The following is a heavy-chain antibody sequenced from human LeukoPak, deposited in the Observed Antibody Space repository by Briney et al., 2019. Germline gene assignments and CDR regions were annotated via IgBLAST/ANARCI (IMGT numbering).Heavy chain of an antibody. J-gene: IGHJ4*02. V-gene: IGHV3-30*04. CDR1: GFTFSSYA. Sequence: GGSLRLSCAASGFTFSSYAMHWVRQAPGKGLEWVAVISYDGSNKYYADSVKGRFTISRDNAKNSLYLQMNSLRAEDTAVYYCARVVWDSSGYYIDFWGQGTLVTVSS. CDR3: ARVVWDSSGYYIDF. D-gene: IGHD3-22*01. CDR2: ISYDGSNK.